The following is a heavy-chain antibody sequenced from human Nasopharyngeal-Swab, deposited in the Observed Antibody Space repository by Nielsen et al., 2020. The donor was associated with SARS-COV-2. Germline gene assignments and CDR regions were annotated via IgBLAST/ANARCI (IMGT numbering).Heavy chain of an antibody. V-gene: IGHV3-21*01. D-gene: IGHD1-26*01. CDR3: ARDSTGARYYYYGMDV. J-gene: IGHJ6*02. CDR2: ISSSSSYI. CDR1: GFIFSSYS. Sequence: GESLKISCAASGFIFSSYSMNWVRQAPGKGLEWVSSISSSSSYIYYADSVKGRFTISRDNAKNSLYLQMNSLRAEDTAVYYCARDSTGARYYYYGMDVWGQGTTVTVSS.